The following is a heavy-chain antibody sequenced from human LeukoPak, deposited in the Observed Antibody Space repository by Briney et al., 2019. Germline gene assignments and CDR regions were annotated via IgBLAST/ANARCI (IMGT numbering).Heavy chain of an antibody. CDR1: GGSISSSSYY. J-gene: IGHJ4*02. CDR2: IYYSGST. V-gene: IGHV4-39*01. D-gene: IGHD5-18*01. Sequence: KPSETLSLTCTVSGGSISSSSYYWGWIRQPPGKGLEWIGSIYYSGSTYYNPSLKSRVTISVDTSKNQFSLKLSSVTAADTAVYYCARRGYSYGYFHYWGQGTLVTVSS. CDR3: ARRGYSYGYFHY.